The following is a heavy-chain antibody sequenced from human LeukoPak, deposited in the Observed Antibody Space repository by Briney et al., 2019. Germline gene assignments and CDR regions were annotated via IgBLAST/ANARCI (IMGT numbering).Heavy chain of an antibody. CDR2: TYYRSKWYN. CDR1: GDSVSSNSAA. D-gene: IGHD6-19*01. Sequence: SQTPSLTCAISGDSVSSNSAAWNWIRQSPSRGLEWLGRTYYRSKWYNDYAVSVKSRITINPDTSKNQFYLQLNSVTPEDTAVYYCARGGAVAGPKSLFDYWGQGTLVTVSS. CDR3: ARGGAVAGPKSLFDY. J-gene: IGHJ4*02. V-gene: IGHV6-1*01.